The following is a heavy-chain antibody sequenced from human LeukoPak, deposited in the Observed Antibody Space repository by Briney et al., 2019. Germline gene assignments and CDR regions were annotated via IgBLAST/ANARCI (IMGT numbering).Heavy chain of an antibody. Sequence: PSETLSLTCAVSGGSISSYYWSWIRQPPGKGLEWIGYIYYSGSTNYNPSLKSRATISVDTSKNQFSLKLSSVTAADTAVYYCARDSSGYHANEYFQHWGQGTLVTVSS. CDR2: IYYSGST. CDR1: GGSISSYY. CDR3: ARDSSGYHANEYFQH. D-gene: IGHD3-22*01. V-gene: IGHV4-59*12. J-gene: IGHJ1*01.